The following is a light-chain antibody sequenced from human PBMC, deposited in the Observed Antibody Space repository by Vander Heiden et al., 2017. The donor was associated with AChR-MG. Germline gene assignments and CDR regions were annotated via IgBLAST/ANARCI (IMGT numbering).Light chain of an antibody. J-gene: IGKJ2*01. CDR2: DGS. V-gene: IGKV1-33*01. CDR1: QDIGYF. Sequence: DVQMTQSPSSLSASVGDRVTITCRASQDIGYFLNWYRQKVGKAPELLIYDGSSLNTGVPSRFSARRSVTDFTLTISSLQAEDFATYYCQQYHNLPQTFGQGTKLEMK. CDR3: QQYHNLPQT.